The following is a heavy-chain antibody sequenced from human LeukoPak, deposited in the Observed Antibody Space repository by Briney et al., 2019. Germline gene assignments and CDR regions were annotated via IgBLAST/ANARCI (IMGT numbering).Heavy chain of an antibody. CDR1: GYTFTGYY. V-gene: IGHV1-2*02. J-gene: IGHJ4*02. CDR3: ARGTLYDYVWGSYRYIDY. Sequence: GASVKVSCKASGYTFTGYYMHWVRQAPGQGLEWMGWINPNSGGTNYAQKFQGRVTMTRDTSISTAYMELSRLRSDDTAVYYCARGTLYDYVWGSYRYIDYWGQGTLVTVSS. D-gene: IGHD3-16*02. CDR2: INPNSGGT.